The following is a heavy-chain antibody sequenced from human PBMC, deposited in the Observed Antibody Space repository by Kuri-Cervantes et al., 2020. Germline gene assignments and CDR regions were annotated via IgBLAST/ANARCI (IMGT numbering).Heavy chain of an antibody. CDR1: GFTFSSYG. J-gene: IGHJ4*02. CDR3: AKDFVDTAMVYYFDY. Sequence: LSLTCAASGFTFSSYGMHWVRQAPGKGLEWVAVISYDGSNKYYADSVKGRFTISRDNSKNTLYLQMNSLRAEDTAVYYCAKDFVDTAMVYYFDYWGQGTLVTVSS. CDR2: ISYDGSNK. D-gene: IGHD5-18*01. V-gene: IGHV3-30*18.